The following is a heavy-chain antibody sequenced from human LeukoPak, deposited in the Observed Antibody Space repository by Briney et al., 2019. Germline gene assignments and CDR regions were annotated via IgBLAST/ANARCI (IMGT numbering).Heavy chain of an antibody. V-gene: IGHV4-59*08. J-gene: IGHJ3*02. CDR2: IYYSGST. CDR1: GGSINSYY. Sequence: PSETLSLTCTVSGGSINSYYWSWIRQPPGKGLEWIGYIYYSGSTNYNPSLKSRVIISVDTSNNKFSLKLTSLTAADTAVYYCVRHLSAGRPAFDIWGQGTMVTVSS. CDR3: VRHLSAGRPAFDI. D-gene: IGHD2-15*01.